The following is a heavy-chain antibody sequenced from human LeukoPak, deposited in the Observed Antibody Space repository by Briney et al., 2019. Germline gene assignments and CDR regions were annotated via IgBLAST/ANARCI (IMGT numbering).Heavy chain of an antibody. Sequence: GGSLRLSCAASGFTFSSYAMHWVRQAPGKGLEWVAVISYVGSNKYYADSVKGRFTISRDNSKNTLYLQMNSLRAEDTAVYYCARDFPNPYCGGDCPGEYFQHWGQGTLVTVSS. V-gene: IGHV3-30-3*01. J-gene: IGHJ1*01. D-gene: IGHD2-21*02. CDR3: ARDFPNPYCGGDCPGEYFQH. CDR2: ISYVGSNK. CDR1: GFTFSSYA.